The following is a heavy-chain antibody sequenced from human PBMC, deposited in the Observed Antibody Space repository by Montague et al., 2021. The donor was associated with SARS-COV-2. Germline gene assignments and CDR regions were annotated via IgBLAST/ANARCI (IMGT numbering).Heavy chain of an antibody. V-gene: IGHV4-34*01. CDR3: ARVRAVPATMRIFSLGRSYYGMDV. J-gene: IGHJ6*02. CDR2: INHSGST. CDR1: GGSFSGYY. D-gene: IGHD2-2*01. Sequence: SETLSLTCAVYGGSFSGYYWSWIRQPPGKGLEWIGEINHSGSTNCNPPLKSRVTISLDTSKNQFSLKLSSMTAADTAVYYCARVRAVPATMRIFSLGRSYYGMDVWGQGTTVTVSS.